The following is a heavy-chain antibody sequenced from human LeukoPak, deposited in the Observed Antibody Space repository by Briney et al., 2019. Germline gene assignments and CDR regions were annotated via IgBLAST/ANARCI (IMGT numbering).Heavy chain of an antibody. D-gene: IGHD4-17*01. Sequence: PSQTLSLTCTVSGGSISSGGYYWSWIRQPPGKGLEWIGYIYHSGSTYYNPSLKSRVTISVDTSKNQFSLKLSSVTAADTAVYYCARQDGDYPLYYFDYWGQGTLVTVSS. V-gene: IGHV4-30-2*02. CDR2: IYHSGST. J-gene: IGHJ4*02. CDR1: GGSISSGGYY. CDR3: ARQDGDYPLYYFDY.